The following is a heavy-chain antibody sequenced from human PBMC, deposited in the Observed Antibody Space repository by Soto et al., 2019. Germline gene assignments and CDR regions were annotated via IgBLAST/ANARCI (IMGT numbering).Heavy chain of an antibody. V-gene: IGHV2-5*02. Sequence: QITLKESGPTLVKPTQTLTLTCTFSGFALRTSGMGVGWIRQPPGKALEWLALIYWDDDKRYSPSLKTRLTITKDTSKNQVVLTMTKMDPVDTARYYCAHASGSFSSFDYWGQGTLVIVSS. CDR1: GFALRTSGMG. J-gene: IGHJ4*02. CDR3: AHASGSFSSFDY. D-gene: IGHD1-26*01. CDR2: IYWDDDK.